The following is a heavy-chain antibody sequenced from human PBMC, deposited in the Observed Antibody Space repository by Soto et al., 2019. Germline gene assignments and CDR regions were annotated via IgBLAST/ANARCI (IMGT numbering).Heavy chain of an antibody. V-gene: IGHV3-23*01. D-gene: IGHD6-13*01. CDR3: AKATRGGAATLIRDY. J-gene: IGHJ4*02. CDR1: GFPFSIYA. Sequence: GGSVKLICAAAGFPFSIYAMSWVRQAPGKGLEWVSAISGSGGSTYYADSVKGRFTISRDNSKNTLYLQMNSLRADDTAVYYCAKATRGGAATLIRDYWGQGTLVTVSS. CDR2: ISGSGGST.